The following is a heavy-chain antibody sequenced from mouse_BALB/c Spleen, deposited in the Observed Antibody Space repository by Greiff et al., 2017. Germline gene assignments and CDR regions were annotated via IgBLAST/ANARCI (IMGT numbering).Heavy chain of an antibody. J-gene: IGHJ4*01. Sequence: EVMLVESGGGLVKPGGSLKLSCAASGFTFSSYAMSWVRQTPEKRLEWVASISSGGSTYYPDSVKGRFTISRDNARNILYLQMSSLRSEDTAMYYCARDGEDYAMDYWGQGTSVTVSS. CDR1: GFTFSSYA. V-gene: IGHV5-6-5*01. CDR2: ISSGGST. CDR3: ARDGEDYAMDY.